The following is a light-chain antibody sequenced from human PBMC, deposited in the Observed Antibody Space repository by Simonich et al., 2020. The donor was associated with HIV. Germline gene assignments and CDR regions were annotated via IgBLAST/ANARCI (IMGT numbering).Light chain of an antibody. CDR3: GTWDNSLRAGV. V-gene: IGLV1-51*01. CDR1: SSNNGNNH. J-gene: IGLJ3*02. Sequence: QSVLTQPPSVSAAPGQKVPISCSGTSSNNGNNHVSWYQQLPETAPKLLIYDNKERPSGIPDRFSGSKSGTSATLGITGLQTGDEADYYCGTWDNSLRAGVFGGGTKLTVL. CDR2: DNK.